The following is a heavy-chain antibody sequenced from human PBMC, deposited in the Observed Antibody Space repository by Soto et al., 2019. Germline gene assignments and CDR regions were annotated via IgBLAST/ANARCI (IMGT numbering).Heavy chain of an antibody. CDR1: GYTFTGYY. V-gene: IGHV1-46*01. D-gene: IGHD2-21*01. Sequence: ASVTVCCKASGYTFTGYYRQWVRQAPGQGLEWMGLINPRGGGTTYSQKFQDRVTMTRDTSTSTVYMDLSSLTSEDTAVYYCARGLYSGDKWGQGTLVTVSS. CDR2: INPRGGGT. J-gene: IGHJ4*02. CDR3: ARGLYSGDK.